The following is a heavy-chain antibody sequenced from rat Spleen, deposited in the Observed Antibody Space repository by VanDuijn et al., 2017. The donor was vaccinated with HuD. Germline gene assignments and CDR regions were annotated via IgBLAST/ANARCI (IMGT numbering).Heavy chain of an antibody. CDR2: ISPSGGST. J-gene: IGHJ4*01. V-gene: IGHV5S14*01. CDR3: ARHGSPHYYVMDA. D-gene: IGHD1-7*01. Sequence: EVHVVESGGGLVQPGRSLKLSCAGSGFIFSDYYMAWVRRTPTKGLEWVASISPSGGSTYYRDSVKGRFTISRDNAKNTQYLQMDSLRSEDTATYYCARHGSPHYYVMDAWGQGASVTVSS. CDR1: GFIFSDYY.